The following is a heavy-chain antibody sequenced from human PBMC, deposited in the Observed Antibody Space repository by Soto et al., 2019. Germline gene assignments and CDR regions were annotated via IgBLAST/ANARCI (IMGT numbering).Heavy chain of an antibody. CDR3: GRDRIAVAGTRSFDY. CDR2: IWYDGSNK. CDR1: GFTFSSYV. D-gene: IGHD6-19*01. V-gene: IGHV3-33*01. Sequence: QVQLVESGGGVVQPGRSLRLSCAASGFTFSSYVMHWVRQAPGKGLEWVALIWYDGSNKYYTDSVKGRFTISRDNSKNTVYLQMNSLRVEDTAVYYCGRDRIAVAGTRSFDYWGQGTLVTVSS. J-gene: IGHJ4*02.